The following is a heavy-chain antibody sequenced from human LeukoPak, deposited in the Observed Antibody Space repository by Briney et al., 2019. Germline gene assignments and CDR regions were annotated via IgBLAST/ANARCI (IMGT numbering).Heavy chain of an antibody. CDR2: IWYDGSNK. J-gene: IGHJ4*02. D-gene: IGHD3-22*01. CDR1: GFTFNNYG. CDR3: ARGQEYYYDSGAYSKFDY. V-gene: IGHV3-33*01. Sequence: PGGSLRLSCAASGFTFNNYGMHWVRQAPGKGLEWVAAIWYDGSNKYYADSVKGRFTISRDNSKDTLYLQMNSLRAEDTALYYCARGQEYYYDSGAYSKFDYWGQGTLVTVSS.